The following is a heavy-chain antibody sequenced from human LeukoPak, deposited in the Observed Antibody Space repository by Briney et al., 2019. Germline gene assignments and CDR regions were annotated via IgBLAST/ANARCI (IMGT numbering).Heavy chain of an antibody. CDR2: IYYSGST. V-gene: IGHV4-59*01. J-gene: IGHJ4*02. CDR1: GGSISSYY. Sequence: SETLSLTCTVSGGSISSYYWSWIRQPPGKGLEWIGYIYYSGSTNHNPSLKSRVTISVDTSKNQFSLKLSSVTAADTAVYYCARVRVDIVAFDYWGQGTLVTVSS. D-gene: IGHD5-12*01. CDR3: ARVRVDIVAFDY.